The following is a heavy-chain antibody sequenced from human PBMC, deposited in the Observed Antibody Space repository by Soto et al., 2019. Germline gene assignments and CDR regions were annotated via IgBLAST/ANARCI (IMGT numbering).Heavy chain of an antibody. J-gene: IGHJ4*02. D-gene: IGHD3-10*01. CDR2: IDPSDSYT. CDR1: GYSFTNYW. Sequence: GESLKISCKGSGYSFTNYWISWVRQMPGKGLEWMGRIDPSDSYTNYSPSFQGHVTISADKSISTAYLQWSSLKASDTARYYCARRNPYYGSGSYPYPYDYWGQGTLVTVSS. V-gene: IGHV5-10-1*01. CDR3: ARRNPYYGSGSYPYPYDY.